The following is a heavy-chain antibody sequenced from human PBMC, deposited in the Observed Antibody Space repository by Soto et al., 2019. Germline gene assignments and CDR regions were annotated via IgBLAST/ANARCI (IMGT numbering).Heavy chain of an antibody. Sequence: VQLVESGGGLVQPGGSLRLSCAASGFAFGSYWMHWVRQAPGKGQVWVSRISQDGAIATQADSVKGRFTISRDNAKNTLFLQMNSLRADDTAVYYCLRDQRHWNEFADQWGQGTLVTVSS. CDR3: LRDQRHWNEFADQ. CDR1: GFAFGSYW. J-gene: IGHJ4*02. CDR2: ISQDGAIA. V-gene: IGHV3-74*01. D-gene: IGHD1-1*01.